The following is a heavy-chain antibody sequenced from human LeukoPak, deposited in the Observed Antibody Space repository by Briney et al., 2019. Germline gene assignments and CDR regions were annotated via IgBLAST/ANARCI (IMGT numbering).Heavy chain of an antibody. J-gene: IGHJ4*02. CDR1: GGSINNYY. Sequence: SETLSLTCTVSGGSINNYYWSWIRQPAGKGLEWIGRIYSSGSTNYSPSLKSRVTMSVDTSKTQFSLRLSSVTAADTAVYYCAREGGPYRPLDYSGQGTLVTVSS. CDR2: IYSSGST. CDR3: AREGGPYRPLDY. V-gene: IGHV4-4*07.